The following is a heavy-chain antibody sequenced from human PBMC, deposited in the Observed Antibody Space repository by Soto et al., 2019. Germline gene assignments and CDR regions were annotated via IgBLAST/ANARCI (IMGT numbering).Heavy chain of an antibody. V-gene: IGHV3-23*01. CDR1: GFPFSNYA. J-gene: IGHJ4*02. Sequence: EVQLLESGGDLVQPGGSLRLSCAASGFPFSNYAMSWVRQAPGKGLEWVSSIRGSGTYAYYADSVKGRFTISRENSKNSLSLQMNSLRAEDTALYYCAKDRGALSGWYDFDYWGPGTLVPVSS. CDR3: AKDRGALSGWYDFDY. CDR2: IRGSGTYA. D-gene: IGHD6-19*01.